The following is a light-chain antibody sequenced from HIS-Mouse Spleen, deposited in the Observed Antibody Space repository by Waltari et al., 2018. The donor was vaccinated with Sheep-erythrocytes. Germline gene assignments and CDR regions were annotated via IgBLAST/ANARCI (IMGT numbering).Light chain of an antibody. Sequence: SYELTQPPSVSVSPGQTASITCSGANLGDKYACWYQQKPGQSPLLVIYQDSKRPSGIPERFSGSNSGNTATLTISGTQAMDEADYYCQAWDSSTAVFGGGTKLTVL. J-gene: IGLJ2*01. CDR3: QAWDSSTAV. V-gene: IGLV3-1*01. CDR2: QDS. CDR1: NLGDKY.